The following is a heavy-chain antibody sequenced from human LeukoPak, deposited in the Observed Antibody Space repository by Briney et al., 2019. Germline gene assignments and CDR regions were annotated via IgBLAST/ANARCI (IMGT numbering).Heavy chain of an antibody. D-gene: IGHD5-12*01. CDR3: ARSGGYSGYDVDY. J-gene: IGHJ4*02. CDR2: ISYSGST. CDR1: GGSINSYY. Sequence: SETLSLTCTVSGGSINSYYWHWIQQLPGKGLEWFGYISYSGSTNYNPSLKSRVTISIDTSKKQFSLKLSSVTAADTAVYHCARSGGYSGYDVDYWGQGTLVTVSS. V-gene: IGHV4-59*01.